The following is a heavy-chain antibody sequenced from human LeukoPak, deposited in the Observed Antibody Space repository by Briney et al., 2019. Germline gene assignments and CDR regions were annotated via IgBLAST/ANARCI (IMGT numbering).Heavy chain of an antibody. Sequence: GGSLRLSCAASRLIFSSYWMHWVRQAPGKGLVWVSRINSDGSSTIYADSVKGRFNISRDYAKNTVYLQMNSLRVDDTAVYYCAGHYGSGRYHYYYMDVWGRGTTVTVSS. J-gene: IGHJ6*03. CDR3: AGHYGSGRYHYYYMDV. CDR2: INSDGSST. D-gene: IGHD3-10*01. CDR1: RLIFSSYW. V-gene: IGHV3-74*01.